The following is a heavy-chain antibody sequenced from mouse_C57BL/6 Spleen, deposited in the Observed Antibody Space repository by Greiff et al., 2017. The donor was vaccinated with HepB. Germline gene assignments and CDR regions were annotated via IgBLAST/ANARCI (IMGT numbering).Heavy chain of an antibody. CDR1: GYTFTSYW. D-gene: IGHD2-2*01. CDR2: IHPNSGST. Sequence: QVQLQQPGAELVKPGASVKLSCKASGYTFTSYWMHWVKQRPGQGLEWIGMIHPNSGSTNYNEKFKSKATLTVDKSSSTAYMQLSSLTSEDSAVYYCARGRMVTTGVYFDYWGQGTTLTVSS. CDR3: ARGRMVTTGVYFDY. V-gene: IGHV1-64*01. J-gene: IGHJ2*01.